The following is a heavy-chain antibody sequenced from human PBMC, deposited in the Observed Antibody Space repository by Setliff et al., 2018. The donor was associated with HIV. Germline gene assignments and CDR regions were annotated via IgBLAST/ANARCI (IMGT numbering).Heavy chain of an antibody. J-gene: IGHJ4*02. D-gene: IGHD7-27*01. CDR1: GGSISSHY. Sequence: SETLSLTCTVSGGSISSHYWSWIRQPPGKGLEWIGYIYYSGNTNYNPSLKSRVTISVDTSKNQLSLKLSSVTAADTAVYYCARQPSWGSIDYWGQGTLVTVSS. CDR3: ARQPSWGSIDY. V-gene: IGHV4-59*11. CDR2: IYYSGNT.